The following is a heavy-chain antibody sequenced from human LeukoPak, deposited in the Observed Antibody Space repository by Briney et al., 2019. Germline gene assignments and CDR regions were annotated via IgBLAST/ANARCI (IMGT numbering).Heavy chain of an antibody. J-gene: IGHJ6*03. Sequence: SQTLSLTCAVYGVSLRGYYWSWIRQSPEKGLEWIGEISHEGGSIYNPSLKSQLTLSVDMSKNQFSLNLRSVTAADTAVYYCARGRNFVSDFYFDVWGKGTTVIVSS. CDR1: GVSLRGYY. D-gene: IGHD1-7*01. CDR3: ARGRNFVSDFYFDV. V-gene: IGHV4-34*01. CDR2: ISHEGGS.